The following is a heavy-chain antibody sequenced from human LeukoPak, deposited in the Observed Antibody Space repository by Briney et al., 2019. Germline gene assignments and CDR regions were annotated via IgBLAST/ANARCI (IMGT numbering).Heavy chain of an antibody. Sequence: PSETLSLTCTVSGGSISSYYWSWIRQPPGKGLEWIGYIYYSGSTNYNPSLKSRVTISIDTSKNQFSLTLSSVTAADTAVYYCARDSDILTGYSLGYFDYWGQGTLVTVSS. CDR3: ARDSDILTGYSLGYFDY. J-gene: IGHJ4*02. V-gene: IGHV4-59*01. CDR2: IYYSGST. CDR1: GGSISSYY. D-gene: IGHD3-9*01.